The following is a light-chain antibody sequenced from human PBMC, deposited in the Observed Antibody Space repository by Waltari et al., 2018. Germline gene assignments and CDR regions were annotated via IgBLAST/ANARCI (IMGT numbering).Light chain of an antibody. CDR3: AAWDDSLNAWI. Sequence: QSLLTQPPSISGAPGQRVTISCSGGTSNIGRNSVNWYEQVPGTGPKLLIFRSAQRPSGVSDRFSGSKSGTSAYLTITGLLSADETDYICAAWDDSLNAWIFGGGTRLTVL. V-gene: IGLV1-44*01. J-gene: IGLJ2*01. CDR1: TSNIGRNS. CDR2: RSA.